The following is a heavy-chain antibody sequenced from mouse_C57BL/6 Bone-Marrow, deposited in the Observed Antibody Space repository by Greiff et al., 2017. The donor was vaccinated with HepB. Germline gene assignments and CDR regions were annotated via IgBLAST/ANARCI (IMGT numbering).Heavy chain of an antibody. J-gene: IGHJ4*01. Sequence: EVKLVESGAELVRPGASVKLSCTASGFNIKDDYMHWVKQRPEQGLEWIGWIDPENGDTEYASKFQGKATITADTSSNTAYLQLSSLTSEDTAVYYCTTSGYYYAMDYWGQGTSVTVSS. V-gene: IGHV14-4*01. D-gene: IGHD2-2*01. CDR3: TTSGYYYAMDY. CDR2: IDPENGDT. CDR1: GFNIKDDY.